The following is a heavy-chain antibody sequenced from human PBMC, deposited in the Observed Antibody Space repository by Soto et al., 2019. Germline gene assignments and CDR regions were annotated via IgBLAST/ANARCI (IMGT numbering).Heavy chain of an antibody. V-gene: IGHV4-59*12. CDR3: ARGSYTSTWY. Sequence: SETLSLTCTVSGASISNSYWSWIRQPPGKGLEWIGYIYYSGSTNYNPSFNSRMTINPDTSKNQFSLQLNSVTPEDTAVYYCARGSYTSTWYWGQGTLVTVSS. D-gene: IGHD6-13*01. CDR2: IYYSGST. J-gene: IGHJ4*02. CDR1: GASISNSY.